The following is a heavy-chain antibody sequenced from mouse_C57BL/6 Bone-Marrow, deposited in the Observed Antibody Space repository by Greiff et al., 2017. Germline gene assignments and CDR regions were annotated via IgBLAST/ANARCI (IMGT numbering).Heavy chain of an antibody. V-gene: IGHV8-8*01. CDR1: GFSLSTSGMG. Sequence: QVTLKVSGPGILQPSQTLSLTCSFSGFSLSTSGMGGGWICQPSGEGLEWLARIWWDDDKYSHSALNSRLTISQDTSQNQVFLKIANVDTADTATDCCARIPLRYYYAMDYWGQGTSVTVSS. CDR3: ARIPLRYYYAMDY. J-gene: IGHJ4*01. CDR2: IWWDDDK. D-gene: IGHD1-1*01.